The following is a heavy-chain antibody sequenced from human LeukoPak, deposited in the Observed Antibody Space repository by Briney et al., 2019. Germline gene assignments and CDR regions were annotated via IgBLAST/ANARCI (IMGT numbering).Heavy chain of an antibody. Sequence: SETLSLTCTVSGGSISSGAYYWSWIRQPAGKGLEWIGRVYTSGNTNYNPSLKSRVTISVDTSKNQFSLEVNSVTAADTAVYYCASEDLGVAGPFAYWGQGTLVTVSS. CDR3: ASEDLGVAGPFAY. D-gene: IGHD6-19*01. CDR2: VYTSGNT. V-gene: IGHV4-61*02. J-gene: IGHJ4*02. CDR1: GGSISSGAYY.